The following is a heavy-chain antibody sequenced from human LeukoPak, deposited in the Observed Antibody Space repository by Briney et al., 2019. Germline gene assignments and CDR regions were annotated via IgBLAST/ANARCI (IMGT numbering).Heavy chain of an antibody. V-gene: IGHV5-51*01. D-gene: IGHD6-19*01. CDR3: ARRAFSSGPFDS. Sequence: GESLKISCQGSGYNFGNYWIGWVRQVPGIGLEWMGIIYPGDPDTRYTPSFQGRVTISADTSISTAYLQWSSLRASDTSMYYCARRAFSSGPFDSWGQGTLVTVSS. CDR1: GYNFGNYW. CDR2: IYPGDPDT. J-gene: IGHJ4*02.